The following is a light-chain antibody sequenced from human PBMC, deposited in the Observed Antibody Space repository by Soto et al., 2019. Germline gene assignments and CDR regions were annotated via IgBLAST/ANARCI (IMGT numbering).Light chain of an antibody. V-gene: IGLV2-8*01. CDR2: EVS. Sequence: QSVLNQPPSASGSPGQSVTISCTGTSSDVGGYNYVSWYQQHPGKVPKLMIYEVSKRPSGVPDRFSGSKSGNTASLTVSGLQAEDEADYYCSSYAGSNNVFGTGTKLTVL. CDR3: SSYAGSNNV. J-gene: IGLJ1*01. CDR1: SSDVGGYNY.